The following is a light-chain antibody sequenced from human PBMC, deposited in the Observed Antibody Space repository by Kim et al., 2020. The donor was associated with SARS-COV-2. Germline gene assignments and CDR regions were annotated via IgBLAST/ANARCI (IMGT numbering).Light chain of an antibody. CDR1: SLRRYY. Sequence: SSELTQDPAVSVALGQTVRITCQGDSLRRYYASWYQQKPGQAPVLVIYGKNNRRSWIPDRFSGSSSGNTASLTITGAPAEDEADYYCNSRDSSGNHYVFG. V-gene: IGLV3-19*01. CDR2: GKN. CDR3: NSRDSSGNHYV. J-gene: IGLJ1*01.